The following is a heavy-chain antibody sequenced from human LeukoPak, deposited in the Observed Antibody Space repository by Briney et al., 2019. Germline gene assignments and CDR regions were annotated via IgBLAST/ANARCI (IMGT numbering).Heavy chain of an antibody. CDR2: ISSSGSTI. D-gene: IGHD3-16*01. CDR1: GFTFSSYE. Sequence: LAGGSLRLSCAASGFTFSSYEMNWVRQAPGKGLEWVSYISSSGSTIYYADSVKGRFTISRDNAKNSLYLQMNSLRAEDTAVYYCAKVGPNKFNYYYYYYMDVWGKGTTVTISS. V-gene: IGHV3-48*03. J-gene: IGHJ6*03. CDR3: AKVGPNKFNYYYYYYMDV.